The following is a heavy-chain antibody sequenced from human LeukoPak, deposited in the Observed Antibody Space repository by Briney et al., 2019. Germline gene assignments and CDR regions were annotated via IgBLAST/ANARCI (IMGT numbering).Heavy chain of an antibody. J-gene: IGHJ4*02. CDR3: ARDLLIVGATNVAFGY. Sequence: PGGSLRLSCAASGFTFSSYWMHWVRQAPGKGLVWVSRIKSDGSSTSYADSVKGRFTISRDNAKNTLYLQMNSLRAEDTAVYYCARDLLIVGATNVAFGYWGQGTLVTVSS. CDR1: GFTFSSYW. V-gene: IGHV3-74*01. D-gene: IGHD1-26*01. CDR2: IKSDGSST.